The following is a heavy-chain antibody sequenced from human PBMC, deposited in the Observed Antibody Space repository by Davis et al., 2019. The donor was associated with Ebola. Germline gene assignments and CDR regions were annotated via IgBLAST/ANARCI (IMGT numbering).Heavy chain of an antibody. V-gene: IGHV3-33*01. CDR1: GFTFSSYG. CDR3: ARAESLESTFYYFDY. CDR2: IWYDGSNK. Sequence: LKISCAASGFTFSSYGMHWVRQAPGKGLEWVAVIWYDGSNKYYADSVKGRFTISRDNSKNTLYLQMNSLRAEDTAVYYCARAESLESTFYYFDYWGQGTLVTVSS. J-gene: IGHJ4*02. D-gene: IGHD3-3*01.